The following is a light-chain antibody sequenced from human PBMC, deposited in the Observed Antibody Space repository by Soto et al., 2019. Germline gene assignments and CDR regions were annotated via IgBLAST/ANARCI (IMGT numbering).Light chain of an antibody. J-gene: IGKJ3*01. Sequence: DIQMTQSTSTLSASVGDRVIITCRASQSVSTYLNWYQQRLGEAPKLLSYAASTLQSGVPSRFSASGSGTDFTLTISSLQPEDFGTYYCQQSYSPPFAFGPGTKVDIK. V-gene: IGKV1-39*01. CDR2: AAS. CDR3: QQSYSPPFA. CDR1: QSVSTY.